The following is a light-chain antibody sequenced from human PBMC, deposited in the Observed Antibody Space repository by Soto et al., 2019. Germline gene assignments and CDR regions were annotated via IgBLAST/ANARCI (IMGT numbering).Light chain of an antibody. J-gene: IGKJ2*01. V-gene: IGKV3-15*01. CDR3: QQYNNWPPYT. Sequence: EIVMTQSPATLSLSPGERATLSCRASQSVSSDLAWYQQRPGQTPRLLIYDASTRATGIPARFSGGGSGTQFTLTISSLQSEDFAVYYCQQYNNWPPYTFGHGTKLEIK. CDR1: QSVSSD. CDR2: DAS.